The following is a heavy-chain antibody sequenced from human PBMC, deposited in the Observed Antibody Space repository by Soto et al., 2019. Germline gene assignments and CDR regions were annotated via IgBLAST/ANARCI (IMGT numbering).Heavy chain of an antibody. Sequence: SVKVSCKASGGTFSSYAISWVRQAPGQGLEWMGGIIPIFGTANYAQKFQGRVTITADESTSTAYMELSSLRSEDTAVYYCAREGAYGGNIRASDIWGQGTMVTVSS. CDR3: AREGAYGGNIRASDI. V-gene: IGHV1-69*13. J-gene: IGHJ3*02. CDR2: IIPIFGTA. D-gene: IGHD4-17*01. CDR1: GGTFSSYA.